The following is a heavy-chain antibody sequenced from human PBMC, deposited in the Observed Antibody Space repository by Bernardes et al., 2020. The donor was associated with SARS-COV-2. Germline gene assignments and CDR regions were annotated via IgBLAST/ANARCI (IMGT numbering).Heavy chain of an antibody. V-gene: IGHV1-18*01. Sequence: ASVKVSCKASGYTFTSYGISWVRQAPGQGLEWMGWISAYYGNTHYAQKLQGRVTMTTDTSTSTGYMELRSLRSDDTAVYYCARDVKVIPAPYTMDVWGQGTTVIVSS. CDR2: ISAYYGNT. J-gene: IGHJ6*02. D-gene: IGHD2-2*01. CDR1: GYTFTSYG. CDR3: ARDVKVIPAPYTMDV.